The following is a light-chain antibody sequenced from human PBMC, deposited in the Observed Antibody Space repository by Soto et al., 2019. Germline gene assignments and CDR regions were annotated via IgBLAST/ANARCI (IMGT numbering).Light chain of an antibody. V-gene: IGLV8-61*01. CDR2: ITN. CDR1: SGSVSTTYY. J-gene: IGLJ3*02. CDR3: VLYMSSGISV. Sequence: QAVVTQEPSFSVSPGGTVTLTCGLSSGSVSTTYYPSWYQQTPGQAPRTLVYITNTRSSGVPDRFSGSILGNKAALTITGAQADDEADYYCVLYMSSGISVFGGGTKLTVL.